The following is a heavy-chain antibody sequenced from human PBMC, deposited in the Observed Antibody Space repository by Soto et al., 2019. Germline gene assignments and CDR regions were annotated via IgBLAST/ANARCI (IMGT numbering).Heavy chain of an antibody. CDR1: SGSISSSNW. CDR3: ASAPFLDYYGSGSYYIPYYYYYYLAV. CDR2: IYHSGST. Sequence: QVQLQESGPGLVKPSGTLSLTCAVSSGSISSSNWWSWVRQPPGKGLEWIGEIYHSGSTNYNPSLKSRVTIPVEKPKYQFSLKLSFVTAAEGAVYYCASAPFLDYYGSGSYYIPYYYYYYLAVWGKGTTVTVSS. J-gene: IGHJ6*03. D-gene: IGHD3-10*01. V-gene: IGHV4-4*02.